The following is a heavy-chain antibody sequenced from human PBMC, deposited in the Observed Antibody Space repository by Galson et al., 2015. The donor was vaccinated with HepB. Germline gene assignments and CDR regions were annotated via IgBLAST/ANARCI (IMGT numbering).Heavy chain of an antibody. D-gene: IGHD2-2*01. V-gene: IGHV1-18*01. CDR2: ISAYNGNT. CDR3: ARAYPGIVVVPAATWAGTENPYFDY. CDR1: GYTFTSYG. J-gene: IGHJ4*02. Sequence: SVKVSCKASGYTFTSYGISWVRQAPGQGLEWMGWISAYNGNTNYAQKLQGRVTMTTDTSTSTAYMELRSLRSDDTAVYYCARAYPGIVVVPAATWAGTENPYFDYWGQGTLVTVSS.